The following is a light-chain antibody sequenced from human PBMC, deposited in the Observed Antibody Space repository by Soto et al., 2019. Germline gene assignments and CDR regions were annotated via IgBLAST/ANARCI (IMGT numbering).Light chain of an antibody. CDR1: SSDVGSYNL. V-gene: IGLV2-23*02. J-gene: IGLJ1*01. Sequence: QSALTQPASVSGSPGQSITISCTGTSSDVGSYNLVSWYQQHPGKAPKLMIYEVSKRPSGVSNRFSGSKSGNTASLTISGLQAEYGANDYCCSYAGSSTPYVFGPGTKVTVL. CDR2: EVS. CDR3: CSYAGSSTPYV.